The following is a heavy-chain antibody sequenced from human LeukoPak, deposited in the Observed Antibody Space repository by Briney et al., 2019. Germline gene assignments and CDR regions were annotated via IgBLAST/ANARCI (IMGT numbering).Heavy chain of an antibody. D-gene: IGHD6-13*01. CDR3: TTVPSSNRYNQCDY. V-gene: IGHV3-74*03. CDR2: ISPDGSTT. Sequence: GGSLRLSCAASGFTFSRYWMHWVRQAPGKGLMWVSRISPDGSTTLYADSVKGRFTISRDNAKNTLYLQMNSLGAEDTAVYYCTTVPSSNRYNQCDYWGQGTLVTVSS. J-gene: IGHJ4*02. CDR1: GFTFSRYW.